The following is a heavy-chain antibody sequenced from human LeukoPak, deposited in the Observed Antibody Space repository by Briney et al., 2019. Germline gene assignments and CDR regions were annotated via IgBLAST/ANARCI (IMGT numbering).Heavy chain of an antibody. Sequence: PGGSLRLSCAASGFTFSSYSMNWVRQAPGKGLEWVSSISSSSSYIYYADSVKGRFTISRDNAKNSLYLQMNSLRAEDTAVYYCARMGFSSSSPGIDYWGQGTLVTVSS. CDR3: ARMGFSSSSPGIDY. CDR1: GFTFSSYS. J-gene: IGHJ4*02. D-gene: IGHD6-6*01. CDR2: ISSSSSYI. V-gene: IGHV3-21*01.